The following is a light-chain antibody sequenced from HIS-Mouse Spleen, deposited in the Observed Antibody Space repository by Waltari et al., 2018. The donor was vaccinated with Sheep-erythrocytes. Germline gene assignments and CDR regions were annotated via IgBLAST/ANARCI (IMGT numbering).Light chain of an antibody. CDR1: SSDVGGYND. CDR3: CSYAGSYNHV. Sequence: QSALTQPRSVSGSPGPSVTISCTGTSSDVGGYNDVYWYQQHPGKAPKLMIYDVSKRPSGVPDRFSGSKSGNTASLTISGLQAEDEADYYCCSYAGSYNHVFATGTKVTVL. CDR2: DVS. V-gene: IGLV2-11*01. J-gene: IGLJ1*01.